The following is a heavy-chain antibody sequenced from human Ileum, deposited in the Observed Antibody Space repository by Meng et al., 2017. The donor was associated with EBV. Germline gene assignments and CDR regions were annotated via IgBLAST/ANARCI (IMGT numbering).Heavy chain of an antibody. CDR3: ARKPTSAALDY. D-gene: IGHD6-13*01. V-gene: IGHV1-18*01. CDR1: GFTFSNYG. J-gene: IGHJ4*02. CDR2: ISANNGDR. Sequence: QVPLSQDGAEVAQPGSSVKVSFKASGFTFSNYGFTWVRQAPGQGLEWMGWISANNGDRHYAQKFQDRVTLTTDGYTPTVYMELRSLRSDDTAVYFCARKPTSAALDYWGQGTLVTVSS.